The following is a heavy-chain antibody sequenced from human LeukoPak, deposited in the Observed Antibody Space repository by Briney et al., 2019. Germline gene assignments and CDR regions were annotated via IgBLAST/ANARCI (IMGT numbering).Heavy chain of an antibody. V-gene: IGHV3-11*06. Sequence: GGSLRLSCAASGFTFSNYYMSWIRLAPGKGLEWVSYISSSSSYTNYADSVKGRFTISRDNAKNSLYLQMNSLRAEDTAVYYCARAVQLWFYDYWGHGTLVTVSS. CDR2: ISSSSSYT. CDR3: ARAVQLWFYDY. D-gene: IGHD5-18*01. CDR1: GFTFSNYY. J-gene: IGHJ4*01.